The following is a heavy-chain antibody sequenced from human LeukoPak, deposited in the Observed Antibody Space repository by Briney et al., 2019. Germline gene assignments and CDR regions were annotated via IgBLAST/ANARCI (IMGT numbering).Heavy chain of an antibody. D-gene: IGHD5-12*01. V-gene: IGHV1-8*01. CDR3: AGVSGFERKDSFSY. CDR1: AYTFTSYD. Sequence: ASVKVSCKASAYTFTSYDINWVRQATGQGLEWMGWMNPNSGNTGYAQRFQGRVTMTRDNSISTAYMELSNLTSEDTAVYFCAGVSGFERKDSFSYWGQGTLVTVSS. J-gene: IGHJ4*02. CDR2: MNPNSGNT.